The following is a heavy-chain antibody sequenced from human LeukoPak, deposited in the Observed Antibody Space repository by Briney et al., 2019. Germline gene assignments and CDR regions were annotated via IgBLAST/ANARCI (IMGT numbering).Heavy chain of an antibody. CDR3: ARDRGYYGSGSGFDY. V-gene: IGHV4-59*01. J-gene: IGHJ4*02. CDR2: IYYSGST. D-gene: IGHD3-10*01. Sequence: SETLSLTCTVSGGSISSYYRSWIRQPPGKGLEWIGYIYYSGSTNYNPSLKSRVTISVDTSKNQFSLKLSAVTAADTAVYYCARDRGYYGSGSGFDYWGQGTLVTVSS. CDR1: GGSISSYY.